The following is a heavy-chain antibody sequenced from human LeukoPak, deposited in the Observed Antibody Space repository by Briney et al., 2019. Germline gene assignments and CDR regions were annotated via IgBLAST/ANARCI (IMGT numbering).Heavy chain of an antibody. CDR2: ISWNSGSI. Sequence: GGSLRLSCAASGFTFDDYAMHWVRQAPGKGLEWVSGISWNSGSIGYADSVKGRFTISRDNAKNSLYLQMNSLGAEDTALYYCAKDRYIVVVTATFDYWGQGTLVTVSS. V-gene: IGHV3-9*01. CDR3: AKDRYIVVVTATFDY. CDR1: GFTFDDYA. J-gene: IGHJ4*02. D-gene: IGHD2-21*02.